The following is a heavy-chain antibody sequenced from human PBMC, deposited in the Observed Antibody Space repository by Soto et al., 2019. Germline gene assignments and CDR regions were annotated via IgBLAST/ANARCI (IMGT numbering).Heavy chain of an antibody. CDR2: ISGYNGNA. CDR1: GYTVSSHG. J-gene: IGHJ5*02. V-gene: IGHV1-18*01. Sequence: ASGKFSCKASGYTVSSHGIIWVRHAPGQGHAGMGWISGYNGNAKYGQRCQGRVIMTTDTSTSTVYLDLGSRGADNSAGYYCAREGSYDWYESWRQGTLVAVSS. CDR3: AREGSYDWYES. D-gene: IGHD2-15*01.